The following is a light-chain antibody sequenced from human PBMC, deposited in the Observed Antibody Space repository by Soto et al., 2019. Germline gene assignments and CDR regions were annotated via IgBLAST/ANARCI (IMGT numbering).Light chain of an antibody. CDR2: EVS. Sequence: QSALTQPASVSGSPGQSITISCAGTSSDVGGYYYVSWYQQHPRRAPRLLIYEVSNRPSGVSDRFSGSKSGNTASLTISGLQPDDEADYYCSSYTSSTTVIFGGGTKLTVL. V-gene: IGLV2-14*01. J-gene: IGLJ2*01. CDR3: SSYTSSTTVI. CDR1: SSDVGGYYY.